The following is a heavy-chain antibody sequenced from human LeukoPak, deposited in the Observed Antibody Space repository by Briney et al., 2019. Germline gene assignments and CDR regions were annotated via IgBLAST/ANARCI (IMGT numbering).Heavy chain of an antibody. Sequence: ASVKVSCKASGYTFTSYGISWVRQAPGQGLEWMGWISAYNGNTNYAQKHQGRVTMTTDTSTSTAYMELRSLRSDDTAVYYCARWGASFWYYGSGRDDSSGTISFDYWGQGTLVTVSS. CDR2: ISAYNGNT. J-gene: IGHJ4*02. CDR3: ARWGASFWYYGSGRDDSSGTISFDY. V-gene: IGHV1-18*01. CDR1: GYTFTSYG. D-gene: IGHD3-10*01.